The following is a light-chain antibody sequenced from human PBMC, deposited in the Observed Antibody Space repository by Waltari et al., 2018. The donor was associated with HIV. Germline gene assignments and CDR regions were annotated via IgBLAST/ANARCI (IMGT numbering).Light chain of an antibody. CDR1: NSDVGFYNL. CDR2: GVD. J-gene: IGLJ3*02. V-gene: IGLV2-14*01. Sequence: QSALTQPASVSGSPGQSITISCTGTNSDVGFYNLVSWYRHHPGKAPQLVIYGVDSRPSGVSDLFSGSKSGNTASLTISTLQAEDEADYCCSSYTNIDTLVFGGGTKLTVL. CDR3: SSYTNIDTLV.